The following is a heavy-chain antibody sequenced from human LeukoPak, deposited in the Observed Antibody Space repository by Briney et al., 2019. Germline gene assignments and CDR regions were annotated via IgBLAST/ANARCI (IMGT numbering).Heavy chain of an antibody. CDR1: GGSISTYY. CDR3: ARSAGYSSSWSL. D-gene: IGHD6-13*01. CDR2: ISNSGIT. Sequence: PSETLSLTCTVSGGSISTYYWNWIRQPPGKGLEWIGYISNSGITTYNPSLKSRVTISVDSSKSQFSLKLNSVTAADTAVYYCARSAGYSSSWSLWGQGTLVTVSS. J-gene: IGHJ4*02. V-gene: IGHV4-59*01.